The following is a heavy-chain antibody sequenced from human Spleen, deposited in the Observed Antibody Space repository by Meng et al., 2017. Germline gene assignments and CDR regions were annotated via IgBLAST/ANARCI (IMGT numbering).Heavy chain of an antibody. Sequence: GEVGESGAEVKKPGASLKDSCKASRYTFTSYYMPWVRQAPGQGLEGLGHINPNSGDTLDAQKFQGRVSMTGDTSISTAYVELSSLRSDDTAVYYCVRDENISLSKLFGDYWGQGTMVTSPQ. CDR3: VRDENISLSKLFGDY. CDR1: RYTFTSYY. V-gene: IGHV1-2*06. CDR2: INPNSGDT. D-gene: IGHD2-21*01. J-gene: IGHJ4*02.